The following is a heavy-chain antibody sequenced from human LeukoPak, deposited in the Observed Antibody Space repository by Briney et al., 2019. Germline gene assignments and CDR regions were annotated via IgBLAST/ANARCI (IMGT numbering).Heavy chain of an antibody. Sequence: GGSLRLSCAASGFTFSSYGMHWVRQAPGKGLEWVAVISYDGSNKYYADSVKGRFTISRDNSKNTLYLQMNSLRAEDTAVYYCAKALFWHFDLWGRGTLVTVSS. CDR2: ISYDGSNK. CDR1: GFTFSSYG. J-gene: IGHJ2*01. CDR3: AKALFWHFDL. V-gene: IGHV3-30*18.